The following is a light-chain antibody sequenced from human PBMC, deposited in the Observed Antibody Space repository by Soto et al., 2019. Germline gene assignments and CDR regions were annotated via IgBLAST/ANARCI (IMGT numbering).Light chain of an antibody. CDR1: SSNIGNNA. CDR3: AARDDSLNGYV. V-gene: IGLV1-36*01. CDR2: YDV. Sequence: QSVLTQPPSVSEAPRQRVTISCSGSSSNIGNNAVNWYQQLPGKAPKLLIYYDVLLPSGVSDRFSGSKSATSASLAISGLQSEDEADYYCAARDDSLNGYVFGTGTKVTVL. J-gene: IGLJ1*01.